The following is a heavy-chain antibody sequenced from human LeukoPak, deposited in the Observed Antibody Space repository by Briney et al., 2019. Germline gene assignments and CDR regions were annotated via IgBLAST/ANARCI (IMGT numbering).Heavy chain of an antibody. V-gene: IGHV4-59*01. Sequence: SETLSLTYTVSGGSISSYYWSWIRQTPGKGLQWIGYVYNTGSTNYNPSLKSRVTISVDTSKNQFSLKLSSVTAADTAVYYCARLSWYYFDYWGQGTLVTVSS. CDR3: ARLSWYYFDY. D-gene: IGHD3-16*02. CDR1: GGSISSYY. J-gene: IGHJ4*02. CDR2: VYNTGST.